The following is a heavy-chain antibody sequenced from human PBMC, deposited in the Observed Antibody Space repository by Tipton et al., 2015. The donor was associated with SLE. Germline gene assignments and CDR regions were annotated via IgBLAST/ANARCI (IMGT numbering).Heavy chain of an antibody. J-gene: IGHJ3*02. Sequence: VQLVQSGAEVKKPGESLKISCKGSGYTFTRYWIGWVRQKPGKGLEWMGIIYPGDSDTRHSPSFEGQVTMSVDKSNSTAYLQWSNLKASDTAMYYCARHLVVWSSSSSEEPFEIWGQGTMVTVSS. V-gene: IGHV5-51*01. CDR1: GYTFTRYW. CDR3: ARHLVVWSSSSSEEPFEI. CDR2: IYPGDSDT. D-gene: IGHD2-2*01.